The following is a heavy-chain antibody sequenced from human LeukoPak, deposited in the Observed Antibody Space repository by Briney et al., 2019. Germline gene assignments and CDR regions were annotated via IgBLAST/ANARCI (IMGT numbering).Heavy chain of an antibody. D-gene: IGHD6-19*01. Sequence: PGGSLRLSCAASGFSFSIYEMNCVRQAPGKGLEWVSYISGSGKTIYYSDSVKGRFTTSRDNAKNSLYLQMNSLKVDDTAVYYCARDTSGWYRWFDPWGQGTLVTVSS. CDR2: ISGSGKTI. J-gene: IGHJ5*02. V-gene: IGHV3-48*03. CDR1: GFSFSIYE. CDR3: ARDTSGWYRWFDP.